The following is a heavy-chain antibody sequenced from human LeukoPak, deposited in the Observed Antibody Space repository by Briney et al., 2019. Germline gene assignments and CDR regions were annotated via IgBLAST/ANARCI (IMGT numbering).Heavy chain of an antibody. Sequence: PSETLSLTCTVSGGSISSYHWSWIRQPPGNRLEWIGYISYSGSTNSNPSLKSRVTISVDTSKNQFSLKLSSVTAADTAVYYCARGNYDSRGYSNAFDIWGQGAMVTVSS. CDR1: GGSISSYH. D-gene: IGHD3-22*01. CDR3: ARGNYDSRGYSNAFDI. CDR2: ISYSGST. J-gene: IGHJ3*02. V-gene: IGHV4-59*01.